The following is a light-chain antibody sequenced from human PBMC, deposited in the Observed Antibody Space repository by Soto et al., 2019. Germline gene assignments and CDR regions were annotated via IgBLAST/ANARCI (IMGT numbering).Light chain of an antibody. V-gene: IGKV3-20*01. Sequence: EIVLTQSPGTLSLSPGERATLSCRAIQSVRRSYLAWYQQKPGQPPRLLIYGASSRATGITDRFSGSGSWTDFTLTITRLEPDDFAVYYCQQYGSSTPYTFGQGTKLEIK. CDR2: GAS. CDR1: QSVRRSY. CDR3: QQYGSSTPYT. J-gene: IGKJ2*01.